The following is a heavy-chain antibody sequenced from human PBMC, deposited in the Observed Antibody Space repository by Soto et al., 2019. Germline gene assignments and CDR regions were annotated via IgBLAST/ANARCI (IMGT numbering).Heavy chain of an antibody. CDR1: GGSIRSSY. D-gene: IGHD4-17*01. CDR3: AMNNYGDYGYPYYYYYYMDV. J-gene: IGHJ6*03. Sequence: SPTLSLPCTVSGGSIRSSYWSWIRQPPGKGLEWIGYIYYSGSTNYNPSLKSRVTISVDTSKNQFSLKLSSVTAADTAVYYCAMNNYGDYGYPYYYYYYMDVWGKGTTVTVSS. V-gene: IGHV4-59*08. CDR2: IYYSGST.